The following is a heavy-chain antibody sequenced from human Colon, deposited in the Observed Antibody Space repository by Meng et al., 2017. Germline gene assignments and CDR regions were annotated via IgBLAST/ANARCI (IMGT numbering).Heavy chain of an antibody. CDR3: ARDSGYDKNWFDP. CDR1: GGSVISNSSY. D-gene: IGHD5-12*01. CDR2: IYYSGST. J-gene: IGHJ5*02. Sequence: VPGQESGPGLVRPSGTLSPTCTGSGGSVISNSSYWSWIRQPPGKGLEWIGFIYYSGSTNYNPSLKSRVTISVDTSKNQFSLKVSSVTAADTAVYYCARDSGYDKNWFDPWGQGALVTVSS. V-gene: IGHV4-61*01.